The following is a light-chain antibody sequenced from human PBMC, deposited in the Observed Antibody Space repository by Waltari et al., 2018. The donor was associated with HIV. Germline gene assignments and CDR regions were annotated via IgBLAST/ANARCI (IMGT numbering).Light chain of an antibody. CDR1: NIGGNS. J-gene: IGLJ3*02. V-gene: IGLV3-21*04. CDR2: YDS. Sequence: YVLTQPPSVSVAPGKTASLACGGDNIGGNSVHWYQQKPGQAPVLVVYYDSEWPSGISERISGSNSGNTATLTISRVEAGDEADYYCQVWDTVTDQGVFGGGTKLTVL. CDR3: QVWDTVTDQGV.